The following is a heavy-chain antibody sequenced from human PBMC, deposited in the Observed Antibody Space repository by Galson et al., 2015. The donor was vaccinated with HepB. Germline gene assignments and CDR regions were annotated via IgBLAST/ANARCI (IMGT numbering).Heavy chain of an antibody. CDR3: ASTVAAPGGPYYYYGMDV. CDR2: INPSGGST. Sequence: SVKVSCKASGYTFTSYYMHWVRQAPGQGLEWMGIINPSGGSTSYAQKFQGRVTMTRDTSTSTVYMELSSLRSEDTAVYYCASTVAAPGGPYYYYGMDVWGQGTTVTVFS. D-gene: IGHD6-19*01. CDR1: GYTFTSYY. J-gene: IGHJ6*02. V-gene: IGHV1-46*01.